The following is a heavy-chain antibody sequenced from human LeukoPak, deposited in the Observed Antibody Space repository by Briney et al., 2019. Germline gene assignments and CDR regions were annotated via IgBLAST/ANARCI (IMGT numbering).Heavy chain of an antibody. V-gene: IGHV4-34*01. CDR1: GGSFSGYY. CDR3: ARLTYYDYVWGSYRYYFDY. CDR2: INHSGST. J-gene: IGHJ4*02. D-gene: IGHD3-16*02. Sequence: SETLSLTCTVSGGSFSGYYWSWIRQPPGKGLEWIGEINHSGSTNYNPSLKSRVTISVDTSKNQFSLKLSSVTAADTAVYYCARLTYYDYVWGSYRYYFDYWGQGTLVTVSS.